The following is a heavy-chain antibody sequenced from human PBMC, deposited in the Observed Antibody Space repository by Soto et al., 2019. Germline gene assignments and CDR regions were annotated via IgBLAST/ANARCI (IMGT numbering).Heavy chain of an antibody. CDR1: QFTFSSYA. D-gene: IGHD2-2*03. Sequence: GGPLSLSCAASQFTFSSYAMSGVRQDREQGMEWVSVISDSGGDTYYADSVKGRFTISRDNSKNTLYLQMNSLRAEDTAVYYCAKDGYCSTTSCRYCYYMGVWGKGTTVIVS. CDR3: AKDGYCSTTSCRYCYYMGV. CDR2: ISDSGGDT. V-gene: IGHV3-23*01. J-gene: IGHJ6*03.